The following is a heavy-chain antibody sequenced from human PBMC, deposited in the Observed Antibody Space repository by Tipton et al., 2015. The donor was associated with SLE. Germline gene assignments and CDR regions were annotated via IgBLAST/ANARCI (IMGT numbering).Heavy chain of an antibody. Sequence: TLSLTCTVSGGSISSYYWSWIRQPAGKGLEWIGRIYTSGSTNYNPSLKSRVTRSVDTSKNQFSLKLSSVTAADTAVYYCARSYSHIVVDHLRWFDPWGQGTLVTVSS. V-gene: IGHV4-4*07. CDR3: ARSYSHIVVDHLRWFDP. CDR1: GGSISSYY. CDR2: IYTSGST. J-gene: IGHJ5*02. D-gene: IGHD2-21*01.